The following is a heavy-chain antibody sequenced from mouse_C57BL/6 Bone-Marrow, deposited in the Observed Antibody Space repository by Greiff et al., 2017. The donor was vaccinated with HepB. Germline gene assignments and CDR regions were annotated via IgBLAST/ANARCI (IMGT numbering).Heavy chain of an antibody. CDR2: INPNNGGT. Sequence: EVQLQQSGPELVKPGASVKMSCKASGYTFTDYNMHWVKQSHGKSLEWIGYINPNNGGTSYKQKFKGKATLTVNKSSSTAYMELRSLTSEDSAVYYCARYYYGSRILMDYWGQGTSVTVSS. D-gene: IGHD1-1*01. J-gene: IGHJ4*01. CDR1: GYTFTDYN. CDR3: ARYYYGSRILMDY. V-gene: IGHV1-22*01.